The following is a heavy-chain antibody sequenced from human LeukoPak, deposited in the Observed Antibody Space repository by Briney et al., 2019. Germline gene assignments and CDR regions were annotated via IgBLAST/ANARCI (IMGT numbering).Heavy chain of an antibody. D-gene: IGHD2-2*01. CDR1: GLTFNNYA. V-gene: IGHV3-23*01. Sequence: DPGGSLRLSCAVSGLTFNNYAMTWVRQAPGKGLEWVSSISGSGGRTNYADSVKGRFTISRDNSKNTLYLQMNSLRVEDTAVYFCAKMSFTESQPSALDSWGQGTLVTVSS. CDR3: AKMSFTESQPSALDS. CDR2: ISGSGGRT. J-gene: IGHJ4*02.